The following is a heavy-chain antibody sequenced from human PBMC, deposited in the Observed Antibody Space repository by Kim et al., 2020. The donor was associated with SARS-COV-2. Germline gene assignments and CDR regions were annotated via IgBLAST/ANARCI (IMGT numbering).Heavy chain of an antibody. CDR3: AKDWWDQALYGMDV. D-gene: IGHD1-26*01. Sequence: GGSLRLSCAASGFTFSSYAMTWVRQAPGKGLEWVSAISGRGGSTYYADSVKGRFTISRDNSKNTLYLQMNSLRAEDTAVYYCAKDWWDQALYGMDVWGQGTTVTVSS. V-gene: IGHV3-23*01. J-gene: IGHJ6*02. CDR2: ISGRGGST. CDR1: GFTFSSYA.